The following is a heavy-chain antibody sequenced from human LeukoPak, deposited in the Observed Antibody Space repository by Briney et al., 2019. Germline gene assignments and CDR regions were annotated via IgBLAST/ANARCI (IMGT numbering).Heavy chain of an antibody. D-gene: IGHD3-22*01. CDR3: ARDPYDTGFDP. CDR1: GGSISSYH. CDR2: IYDSGST. V-gene: IGHV4-59*01. Sequence: SETLSLTCTVSGGSISSYHWSWFRQAPGKGLEWIGYIYDSGSTNFNPSLKSRVTISVDTSKNQFSLKLSSVTAADTAVYYCARDPYDTGFDPWGQGTLVTVSS. J-gene: IGHJ5*02.